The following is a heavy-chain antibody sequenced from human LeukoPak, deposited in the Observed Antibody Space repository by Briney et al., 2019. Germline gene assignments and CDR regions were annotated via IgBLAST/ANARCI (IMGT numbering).Heavy chain of an antibody. V-gene: IGHV1-8*03. D-gene: IGHD3-3*01. CDR1: GYTFTSYD. J-gene: IGHJ5*02. CDR3: ARGGDLYDFWSGYYNP. Sequence: GASVKVSCKASGYTFTSYDINWVRQATGQRLEWMGWMNPNSGNTGYAQKFQGRVTITRNTSISTAYMELSSLRSEDTAVYYCARGGDLYDFWSGYYNPWGQGTLVTVSS. CDR2: MNPNSGNT.